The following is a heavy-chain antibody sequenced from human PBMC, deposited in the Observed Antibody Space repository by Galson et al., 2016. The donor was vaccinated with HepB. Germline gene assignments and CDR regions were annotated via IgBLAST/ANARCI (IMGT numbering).Heavy chain of an antibody. D-gene: IGHD6-19*01. CDR2: IYHSGTT. J-gene: IGHJ5*01. CDR1: GDSISSDNW. Sequence: SETLSLTCAVSGDSISSDNWWTWVRQPPGKGLEWIGEIYHSGTTYYNPSLGSRVTISVDKSQNQLSLTLTSMTVADTAVYYCARHIGVAGTRGFDSWGPGILVTVSS. CDR3: ARHIGVAGTRGFDS. V-gene: IGHV4-4*02.